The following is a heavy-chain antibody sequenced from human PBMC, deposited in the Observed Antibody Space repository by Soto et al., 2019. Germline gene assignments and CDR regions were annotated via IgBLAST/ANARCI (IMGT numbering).Heavy chain of an antibody. CDR3: ARGGYYYDSSGYAYYFDY. CDR2: IFSNDEK. J-gene: IGHJ4*02. V-gene: IGHV2-26*01. CDR1: GGTISSWYW. Sequence: ETLSLTCTVSGGTISSWYWSWIRQPPGKALEWLAHIFSNDEKSYSTSLKSRLTISKDTSKSLVVLTMTNMDPVDTATYYCARGGYYYDSSGYAYYFDYWGQGTLVTVSS. D-gene: IGHD3-22*01.